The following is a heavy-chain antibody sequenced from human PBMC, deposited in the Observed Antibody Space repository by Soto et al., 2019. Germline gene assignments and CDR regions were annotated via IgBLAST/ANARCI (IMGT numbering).Heavy chain of an antibody. CDR3: ARQLENCSGGSCPPEFAY. D-gene: IGHD2-15*01. CDR1: GGSISSYY. V-gene: IGHV4-59*08. CDR2: IYYSGST. Sequence: PSETLSLTCTVSGGSISSYYWSWIRQPPGKGLEWIGYIYYSGSTNYNPSLKSRVTISVDTSKNQFSLKLSSVTAADTAVYYCARQLENCSGGSCPPEFAYRAQGTPVTVSS. J-gene: IGHJ4*02.